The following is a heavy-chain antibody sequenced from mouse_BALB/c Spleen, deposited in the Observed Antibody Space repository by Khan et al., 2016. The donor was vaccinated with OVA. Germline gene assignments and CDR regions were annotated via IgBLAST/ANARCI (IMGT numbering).Heavy chain of an antibody. CDR3: TRPSYYGNPWFTY. CDR1: GFAFNSYD. V-gene: IGHV5-9*02. Sequence: EVMLVESGGGLVKPGGSLKLSCAASGFAFNSYDMSWVRQTPEKRLEWVATISSTGSYTYYPDSVKGRFTISRDTARNTLYLQMSSLRSEDTALYYCTRPSYYGNPWFTYWGQGTLVTVSA. CDR2: ISSTGSYT. J-gene: IGHJ3*01. D-gene: IGHD2-10*01.